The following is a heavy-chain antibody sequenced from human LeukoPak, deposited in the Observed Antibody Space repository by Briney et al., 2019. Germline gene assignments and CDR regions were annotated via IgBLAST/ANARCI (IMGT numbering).Heavy chain of an antibody. V-gene: IGHV4-39*07. J-gene: IGHJ4*02. CDR3: ARGIRYSSGWFFDY. Sequence: SETLSLTCTVSGGSISSSSYYWGWIRQPPGKGLEWIGSIYYSGSTYYNPSLKSRVTISVDTSKDQFSLKLSSVTAADTAVYYCARGIRYSSGWFFDYWGQGTLVTVSS. CDR1: GGSISSSSYY. CDR2: IYYSGST. D-gene: IGHD6-19*01.